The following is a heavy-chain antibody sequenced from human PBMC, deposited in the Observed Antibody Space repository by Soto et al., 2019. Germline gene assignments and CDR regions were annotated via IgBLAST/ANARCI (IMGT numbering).Heavy chain of an antibody. CDR3: ARERGSWLD. J-gene: IGHJ4*02. V-gene: IGHV3-66*01. CDR2: IYSGGST. D-gene: IGHD6-13*01. CDR1: GFTVSSNY. Sequence: EVQLVESGGGLVQPGGSLRLSCAASGFTVSSNYMTWVRQAPGKGLEWVSLIYSGGSTYYADSVKGRFTISRDNSKNTMYLQMNSLRGEDPAVYYWARERGSWLDWGQGTLVTVSS.